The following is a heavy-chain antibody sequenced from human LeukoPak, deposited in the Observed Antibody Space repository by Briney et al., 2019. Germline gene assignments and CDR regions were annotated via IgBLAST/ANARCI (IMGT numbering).Heavy chain of an antibody. J-gene: IGHJ4*02. D-gene: IGHD1-26*01. CDR2: INTNTGNP. Sequence: ASVKVSCKASGYTFTSYAMNWVRQAPGQGLEWMGWINTNTGNPTYAQGFTGRFVLSLDTSVSTAYLQISSLKAEDTAVYYCASTKWELWSDFDYWGQGTLVTVSS. CDR3: ASTKWELWSDFDY. CDR1: GYTFTSYA. V-gene: IGHV7-4-1*02.